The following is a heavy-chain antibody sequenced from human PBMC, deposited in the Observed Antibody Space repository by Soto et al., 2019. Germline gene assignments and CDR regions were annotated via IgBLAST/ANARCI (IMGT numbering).Heavy chain of an antibody. J-gene: IGHJ4*02. CDR2: IYWNDDK. D-gene: IGHD2-8*01. V-gene: IGHV2-5*01. CDR1: GFSLSTSGVG. Sequence: GPTLVNPTQTLPLTCTFSGFSLSTSGVGVGWIPPPPGKALEWLALIYWNDDKRSSPSLKSRLTITKDTSKNQVVLTMTNMDPVDTATYYCAHVASMVYAIPFEYWGQGTLVTVSS. CDR3: AHVASMVYAIPFEY.